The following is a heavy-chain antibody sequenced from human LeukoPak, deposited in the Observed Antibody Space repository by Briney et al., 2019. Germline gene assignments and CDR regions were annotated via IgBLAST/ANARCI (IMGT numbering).Heavy chain of an antibody. J-gene: IGHJ4*02. Sequence: SSEALSLTCTVSGGSISSYYWSWIRQPPGKGLEWIGYIYYSGATNYSPSLKSRVTISLDTSKNQFSLRLASVTAADTAFYYCTRDPTFHGLGSLWGQGTLVTVSS. CDR1: GGSISSYY. CDR2: IYYSGAT. V-gene: IGHV4-59*12. CDR3: TRDPTFHGLGSL. D-gene: IGHD3-10*01.